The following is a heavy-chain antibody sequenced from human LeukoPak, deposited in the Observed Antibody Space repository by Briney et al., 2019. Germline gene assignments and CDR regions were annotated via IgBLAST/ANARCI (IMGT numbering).Heavy chain of an antibody. J-gene: IGHJ4*02. V-gene: IGHV1-2*02. CDR3: ARGRSTTGTFFIY. D-gene: IGHD1-1*01. CDR2: INPNSGGT. CDR1: GYTFTGYY. Sequence: ASVKVSCKASGYTFTGYYMHWVRQAPGQGLEWMGWINPNSGGTNYAQKFQGRVTMTRDTSISTAYMELSRLRSDDTAVYNCARGRSTTGTFFIYWGQGTLVTVSS.